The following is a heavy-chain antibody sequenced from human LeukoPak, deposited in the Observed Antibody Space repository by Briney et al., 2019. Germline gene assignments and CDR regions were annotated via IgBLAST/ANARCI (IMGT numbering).Heavy chain of an antibody. Sequence: GGSLRLSCAASGFTFSSYGMHWVRQAPGKGLEWVAVIWYDGSNKYYADSVKGRFTISRDNSKNTLYLQMNSLRAEDTAVYYCARNAFRDGYNYLGYWGLGTLVTVSS. CDR3: ARNAFRDGYNYLGY. CDR2: IWYDGSNK. CDR1: GFTFSSYG. V-gene: IGHV3-33*01. D-gene: IGHD5-24*01. J-gene: IGHJ4*02.